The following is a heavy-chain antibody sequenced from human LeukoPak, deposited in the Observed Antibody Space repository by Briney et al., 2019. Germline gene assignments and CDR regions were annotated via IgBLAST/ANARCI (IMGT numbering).Heavy chain of an antibody. V-gene: IGHV3-30*18. CDR3: AKDLDY. CDR2: ISYDGSNK. CDR1: GFTFSSYG. Sequence: GGSLRLSCAASGFTFSSYGMHWVRQAPGKGLEWVAVISYDGSNKYYADSVKGRFTISRDNSKNTLYLQMNSLRAEDTAVYYCAKDLDYWGQGTLVSVSS. J-gene: IGHJ4*02.